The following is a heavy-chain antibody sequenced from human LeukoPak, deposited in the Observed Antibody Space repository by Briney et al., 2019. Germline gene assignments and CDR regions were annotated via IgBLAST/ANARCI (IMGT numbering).Heavy chain of an antibody. Sequence: PGGSLRLSCAASGFTFSDYGMSWVRQAPGKGLEWISSISSTGGTTYYADSVKGRSTISRDNSKNTLYLQMNSLRAEDTAVYYCAKITGDLTLDAFDIWGQGTMVTVSS. V-gene: IGHV3-23*01. CDR3: AKITGDLTLDAFDI. J-gene: IGHJ3*02. CDR1: GFTFSDYG. CDR2: ISSTGGTT. D-gene: IGHD1-14*01.